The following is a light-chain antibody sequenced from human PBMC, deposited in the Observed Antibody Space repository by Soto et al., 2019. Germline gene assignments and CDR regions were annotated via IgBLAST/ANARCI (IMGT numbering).Light chain of an antibody. CDR3: QQYHSFSPEGLT. CDR2: DAS. CDR1: QTINTW. J-gene: IGKJ4*01. V-gene: IGKV1-5*01. Sequence: DIQMTQSPSTLSASVGERVTITCRASQTINTWLAWYQHKPGKAPKLLIYDASTLQTGVPSRFSGYSSGTEFTLTISILQPDDFATYFCQQYHSFSPEGLTFGGGTKVEL.